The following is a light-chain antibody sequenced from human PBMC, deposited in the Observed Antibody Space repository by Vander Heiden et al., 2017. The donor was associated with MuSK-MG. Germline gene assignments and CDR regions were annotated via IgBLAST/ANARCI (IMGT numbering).Light chain of an antibody. V-gene: IGKV3-20*01. CDR1: QSVSSSY. CDR2: GTS. CDR3: QQFGSSPPGLT. Sequence: DIVLPQSPSTLSSSPGEGATPSCGSSQSVSSSYLAWYQQKPGEAPRLLIEGTSIRATGIPDRFSGSGSGTDFTLTISRLEAEDFAVYFCQQFGSSPPGLTFGGGTKVEIK. J-gene: IGKJ4*01.